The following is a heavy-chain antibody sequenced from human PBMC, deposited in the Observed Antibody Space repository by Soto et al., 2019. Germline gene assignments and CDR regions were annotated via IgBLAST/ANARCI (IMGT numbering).Heavy chain of an antibody. V-gene: IGHV1-8*01. CDR2: MNPNSGNT. CDR1: GYTFTSYD. D-gene: IGHD2-15*01. J-gene: IGHJ4*02. CDR3: ARERSGYFDY. Sequence: QVQLVQSGAEVKKPGASVKVSCKASGYTFTSYDINWVRQATGQGLEWMGWMNPNSGNTGDAQKFQGRVTMTRNTSISTANMELSSLRSAATASYYCARERSGYFDYWGQGTLVTVSS.